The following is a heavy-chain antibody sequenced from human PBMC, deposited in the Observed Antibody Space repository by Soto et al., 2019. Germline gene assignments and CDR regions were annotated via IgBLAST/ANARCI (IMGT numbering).Heavy chain of an antibody. CDR2: VYYTGST. CDR3: ARVITYHYGMDV. J-gene: IGHJ6*02. CDR1: GGSIGSYY. Sequence: QVQLKESGPRLVRASETLSLTCNVSGGSIGSYYWNRLRQPAGKGLEWIGYVYYTGSTNYNPSLEGRATISVDSSKKQVSLNLRSVTAADSATYYCARVITYHYGMDVWGQGITVTVSS. D-gene: IGHD3-16*01. V-gene: IGHV4-59*01.